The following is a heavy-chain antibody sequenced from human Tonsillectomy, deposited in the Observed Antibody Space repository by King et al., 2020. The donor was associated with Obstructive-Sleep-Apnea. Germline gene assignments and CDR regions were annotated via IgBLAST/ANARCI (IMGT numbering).Heavy chain of an antibody. V-gene: IGHV3-9*01. CDR2: ISWNSGSI. CDR3: AKDIGQRWLQWAFDY. D-gene: IGHD5-24*01. CDR1: GFTFDDYA. Sequence: QLVQSGGGLVQPGRSLRLSCAASGFTFDDYAMHWVRHAPGKGLEWVSGISWNSGSIGYADSVKGRFTISRDNAKNSLYLQMNSLRAEDTALYYCAKDIGQRWLQWAFDYWGQGTLVTVSS. J-gene: IGHJ4*02.